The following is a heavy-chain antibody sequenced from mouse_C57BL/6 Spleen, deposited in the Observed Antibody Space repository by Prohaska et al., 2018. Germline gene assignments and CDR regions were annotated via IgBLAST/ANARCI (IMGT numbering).Heavy chain of an antibody. CDR3: ARNYGSSYDYFDY. CDR2: IYPRSGNT. CDR1: GYTFTSYG. J-gene: IGHJ2*01. V-gene: IGHV1-81*01. Sequence: QVQLQQSGAELARPGASVKLSCKASGYTFTSYGISWVKKRTGQGLEWIGEIYPRSGNTYYNEKFKGKATRTADKYSSTAYMELRSLTSEDSAVYFCARNYGSSYDYFDYWGQGTTLTVSS. D-gene: IGHD1-1*01.